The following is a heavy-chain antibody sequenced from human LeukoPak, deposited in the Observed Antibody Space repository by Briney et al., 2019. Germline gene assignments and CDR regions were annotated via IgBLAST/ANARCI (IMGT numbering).Heavy chain of an antibody. V-gene: IGHV4-34*01. Sequence: SETLSLTCDVSGASIRSYYWNWIRQSPGKGLEWIGEIYHRGSTKYNPSFESRVTISVDKSKNQFSLKVNSVTAADTAVYYCAKRDYYDSTGYYYYWGQGALVTVSS. CDR2: IYHRGST. J-gene: IGHJ4*02. D-gene: IGHD3-22*01. CDR1: GASIRSYY. CDR3: AKRDYYDSTGYYYY.